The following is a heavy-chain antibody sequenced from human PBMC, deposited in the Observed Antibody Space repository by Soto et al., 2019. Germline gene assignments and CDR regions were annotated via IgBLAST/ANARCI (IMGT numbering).Heavy chain of an antibody. CDR2: ISAYNGNT. D-gene: IGHD6-19*01. Sequence: ASVKVSCKASGYTFTSYGISWVRQAPGQGLEWMGWISAYNGNTNYAQKLQGRVTMTTDTSTSTAYMELRSLRSDGTAVYYCARNLAVAAHYYYYGMDVWGQGTTVTVSS. CDR3: ARNLAVAAHYYYYGMDV. CDR1: GYTFTSYG. V-gene: IGHV1-18*04. J-gene: IGHJ6*02.